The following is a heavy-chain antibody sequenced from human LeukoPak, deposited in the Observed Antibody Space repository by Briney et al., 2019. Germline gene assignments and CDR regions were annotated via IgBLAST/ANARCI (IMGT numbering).Heavy chain of an antibody. CDR1: GFTVSSNY. J-gene: IGHJ4*02. V-gene: IGHV3-66*01. CDR3: ARDYGSGSPLDFDY. D-gene: IGHD3-10*01. Sequence: GGSLRLSCAASGFTVSSNYMSWVRQAPGKGLEWVSVIYSGGSTYYADSVKGRFTISRDNSKNTLYLQMNSLRAEDTAVYYCARDYGSGSPLDFDYWGQGTLVTVSS. CDR2: IYSGGST.